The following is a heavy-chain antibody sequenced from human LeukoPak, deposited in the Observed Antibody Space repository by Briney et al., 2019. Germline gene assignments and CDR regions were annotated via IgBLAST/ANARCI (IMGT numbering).Heavy chain of an antibody. Sequence: SVKVSSKASGGTFSSYAISWVRQAPGQGLEWMGGIIPIFGTANYAQKFQGRVTITADESTSTAYMELSSLRSEDTAVYYCARGGHYDSSGYYFRTFDYWGQGTLVTVSS. CDR2: IIPIFGTA. V-gene: IGHV1-69*13. D-gene: IGHD3-22*01. CDR3: ARGGHYDSSGYYFRTFDY. CDR1: GGTFSSYA. J-gene: IGHJ4*02.